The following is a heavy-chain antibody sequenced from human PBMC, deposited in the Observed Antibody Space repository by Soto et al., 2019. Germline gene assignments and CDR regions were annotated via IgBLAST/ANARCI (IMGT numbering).Heavy chain of an antibody. Sequence: QVQLVQSGAEVKKPGSSVKVSCKASGGTFSSYAISWVRQAPGQGLEWMGGIIPIFGTANYAQKCQGRVTIAADESTGTAYKELSSRRSEDTAVYHCARRKGATIVDDYYYGMGVWGQGTTVTVPS. CDR3: ARRKGATIVDDYYYGMGV. CDR1: GGTFSSYA. J-gene: IGHJ6*02. D-gene: IGHD5-12*01. CDR2: IIPIFGTA. V-gene: IGHV1-69*12.